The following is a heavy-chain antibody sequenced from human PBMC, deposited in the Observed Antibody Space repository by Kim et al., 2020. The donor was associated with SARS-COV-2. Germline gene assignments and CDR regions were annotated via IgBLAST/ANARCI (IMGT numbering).Heavy chain of an antibody. D-gene: IGHD2-21*02. J-gene: IGHJ4*02. CDR3: ARRVHCGGDCSPFDY. Sequence: LKFTGRVTMARDTSTRTVYMERSSLRSADTAVYYCARRVHCGGDCSPFDYWGQGTLVTVSS. V-gene: IGHV1-46*01.